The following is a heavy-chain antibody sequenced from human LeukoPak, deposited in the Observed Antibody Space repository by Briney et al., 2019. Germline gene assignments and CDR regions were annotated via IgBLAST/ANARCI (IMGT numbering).Heavy chain of an antibody. CDR3: ARGGGVRTGSGWRPGNWFDP. J-gene: IGHJ5*02. Sequence: SETLSLTCSVSGYSISSGYFWGWIRPPPGEGLEWIGIIHSGESPYYSPSLESRISISIDTSKNQFSLKFNSVTAADTAVYYCARGGGVRTGSGWRPGNWFDPWGQGTLVIVSS. CDR2: IHSGESP. D-gene: IGHD6-19*01. V-gene: IGHV4-38-2*02. CDR1: GYSISSGYF.